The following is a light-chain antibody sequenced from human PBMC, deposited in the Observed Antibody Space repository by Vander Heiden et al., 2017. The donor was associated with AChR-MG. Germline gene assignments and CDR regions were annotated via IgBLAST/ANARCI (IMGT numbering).Light chain of an antibody. CDR2: KDI. CDR1: VLSKQS. CDR3: QSADITGTSYV. J-gene: IGLJ1*01. Sequence: SYELTQPPSVSVSPGQTARITCSADVLSKQSVYWYQQRPGQAPVVVSLKDIERPSGISERFSGSRSGTTVTLTISGVQPEDEAAYYCQSADITGTSYVFGAGTKVTVL. V-gene: IGLV3-25*03.